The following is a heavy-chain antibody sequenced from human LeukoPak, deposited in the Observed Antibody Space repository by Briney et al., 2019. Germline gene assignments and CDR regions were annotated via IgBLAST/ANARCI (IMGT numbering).Heavy chain of an antibody. V-gene: IGHV3-30*02. Sequence: GGSLRLSCAASGFTFSSYGMHWVRQAPGKGLEWVAFIRYDGSNKYYADSVKGRFTISRDNSKNTLYLQMNSLRAEDTAVYYCAKDYVVGARLWAFDIWGQGTMVTVSS. D-gene: IGHD2-21*01. CDR2: IRYDGSNK. CDR1: GFTFSSYG. J-gene: IGHJ3*02. CDR3: AKDYVVGARLWAFDI.